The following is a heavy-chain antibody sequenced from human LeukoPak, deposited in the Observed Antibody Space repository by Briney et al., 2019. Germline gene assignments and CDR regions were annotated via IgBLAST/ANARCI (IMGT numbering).Heavy chain of an antibody. D-gene: IGHD2-15*01. CDR2: INYSGST. V-gene: IGHV4-61*08. Sequence: SETLSLTCAVPGGSISSGGYSWSWIRQPPGKGLEWIGYINYSGSTNYNPSLKSRVTISVDTSKNQFSLKLSSVTAADTAVYYCARVGYCSGGSCYTTSFDYWGQGTLVTVSS. CDR3: ARVGYCSGGSCYTTSFDY. J-gene: IGHJ4*02. CDR1: GGSISSGGYS.